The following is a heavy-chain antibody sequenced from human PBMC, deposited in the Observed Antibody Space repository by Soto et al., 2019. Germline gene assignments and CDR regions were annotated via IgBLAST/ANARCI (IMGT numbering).Heavy chain of an antibody. Sequence: QVQLVQSGAEVKKPGSSVKVSCKSSGGTFSSYAISWVRQAPGQGLEWMGGIIPIFGTADYAQKFLGRVTITADESTSTAYMELSSLRSEDTAVYYCASSAMDHYYYGMDVWGQGTTVTVSS. V-gene: IGHV1-69*12. CDR2: IIPIFGTA. D-gene: IGHD5-18*01. CDR3: ASSAMDHYYYGMDV. J-gene: IGHJ6*02. CDR1: GGTFSSYA.